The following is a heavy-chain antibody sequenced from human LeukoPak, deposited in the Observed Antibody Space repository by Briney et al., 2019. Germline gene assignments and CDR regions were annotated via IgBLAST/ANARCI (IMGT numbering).Heavy chain of an antibody. CDR3: ARVNPGLRYFGY. CDR1: GGSFSGYY. V-gene: IGHV4-34*01. Sequence: SETLSLTCAVYGGSFSGYYWSWIRQPPGKGLEWIGEINHSGSTNYNPSLKSRVTISVDTSKNQFSLKLSSVTAANTAVYYCARVNPGLRYFGYWGQGTLVTVSS. J-gene: IGHJ4*02. CDR2: INHSGST. D-gene: IGHD3-9*01.